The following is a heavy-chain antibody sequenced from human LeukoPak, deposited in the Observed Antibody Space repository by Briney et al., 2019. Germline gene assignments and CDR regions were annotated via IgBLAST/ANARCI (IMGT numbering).Heavy chain of an antibody. J-gene: IGHJ4*02. CDR3: AKGYYDYVWGSYYFDY. D-gene: IGHD3-16*01. CDR1: GFTFSSYA. Sequence: PGGSLRLSCAASGFTFSSYAMSWVRQAPGKGLEWVSAISGSGGSTYYADSVKGRSTISRDNSRDTLYLQMNSLRAEDTAVYYCAKGYYDYVWGSYYFDYWGQGTLVTVSS. V-gene: IGHV3-23*01. CDR2: ISGSGGST.